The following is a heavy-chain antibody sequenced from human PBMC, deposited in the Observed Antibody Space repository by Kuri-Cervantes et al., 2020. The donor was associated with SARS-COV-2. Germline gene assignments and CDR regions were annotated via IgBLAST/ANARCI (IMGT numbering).Heavy chain of an antibody. J-gene: IGHJ3*02. CDR3: ARDSITMVQGVTSDAFDI. Sequence: GESLKISCAASGFTFSDYYMSWIRQAPGKGLEWVSYISSSGSTIYYADSVKGRFTISRDSAKNSLYLQMNSLRAEDTAVYYCARDSITMVQGVTSDAFDIWGQGTMVTVSS. D-gene: IGHD3-10*01. CDR1: GFTFSDYY. V-gene: IGHV3-11*01. CDR2: ISSSGSTI.